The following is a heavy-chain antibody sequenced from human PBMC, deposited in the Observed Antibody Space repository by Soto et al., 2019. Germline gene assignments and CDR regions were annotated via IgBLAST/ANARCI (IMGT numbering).Heavy chain of an antibody. V-gene: IGHV4-4*02. CDR3: ARVYSGSYSDY. J-gene: IGHJ4*02. CDR1: GGSIRGNNW. Sequence: PSETLSLTCAVSGGSIRGNNWWSWGRQPPGKGLEWIGEIFHSGSTNYNPSLKIRVTISVDKSKNQFSLKLSSVTAADTAVYYCARVYSGSYSDYWGQGTLVTVSS. CDR2: IFHSGST. D-gene: IGHD1-26*01.